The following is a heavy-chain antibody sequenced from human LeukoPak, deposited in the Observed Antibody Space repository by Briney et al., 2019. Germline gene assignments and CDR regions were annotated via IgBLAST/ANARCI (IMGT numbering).Heavy chain of an antibody. CDR3: AKRRYDSSGYFDY. CDR1: GFTFNNGP. V-gene: IGHV3-23*01. D-gene: IGHD3-22*01. Sequence: GGSLRLSCAASGFTFNNGPMSWARQAPGKGLEWVSIISNNGEITFYADSVKGRFTISKDNSRSTLYLHMSSLRAEDTAVYYCAKRRYDSSGYFDYWGQGTLVTVSS. J-gene: IGHJ4*02. CDR2: ISNNGEIT.